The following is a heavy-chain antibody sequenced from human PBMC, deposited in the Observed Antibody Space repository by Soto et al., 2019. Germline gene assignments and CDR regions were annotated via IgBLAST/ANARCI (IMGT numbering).Heavy chain of an antibody. V-gene: IGHV6-1*01. J-gene: IGHJ4*01. CDR2: TYYRSKWYY. D-gene: IGHD1-26*01. Sequence: SQTLSLTCAITGDSVSSNSAGWSWVRQSPSRGLEWLGRTYYRSKWYYEYAVSVRGRITINPDTSKNQYSLQLNSVTPEDTAVYFCARGEQYSGGIFDYWGQGTLVTVYS. CDR1: GDSVSSNSAG. CDR3: ARGEQYSGGIFDY.